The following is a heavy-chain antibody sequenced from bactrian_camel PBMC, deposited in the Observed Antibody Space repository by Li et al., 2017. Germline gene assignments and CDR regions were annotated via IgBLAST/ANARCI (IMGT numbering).Heavy chain of an antibody. J-gene: IGHJ6*01. CDR3: ARDRGLAVPAGSFDY. Sequence: HVQLVESGGALVQSGGSLRLSCAASGFTFSDYYMSWVRQAPGKGLEWVSSIYSDSSNTYYADSVKGRFTISRDNAENSVFLQMNSLKSEDTALYYCARDRGLAVPAGSFDYWAQGTQVTVS. CDR2: IYSDSSNT. CDR1: GFTFSDYY. D-gene: IGHD6*01. V-gene: IGHV3-2*01.